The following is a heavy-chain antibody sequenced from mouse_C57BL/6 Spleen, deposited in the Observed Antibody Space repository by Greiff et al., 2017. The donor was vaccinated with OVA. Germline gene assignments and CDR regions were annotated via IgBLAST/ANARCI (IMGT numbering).Heavy chain of an antibody. CDR2: IDPSTSYT. CDR3: ASGTYGFAY. CDR1: GYTFTSYW. V-gene: IGHV1-69*01. D-gene: IGHD4-1*01. J-gene: IGHJ3*01. Sequence: QVQLKQPGAELVMPGASVTLSCKASGYTFTSYWMHWVKQRPGQGLEWIGAIDPSTSYTNYNQKFKGKSTLTVDKASSTAYIQLISLTSEDSAVYYCASGTYGFAYWGQGTLVTVSA.